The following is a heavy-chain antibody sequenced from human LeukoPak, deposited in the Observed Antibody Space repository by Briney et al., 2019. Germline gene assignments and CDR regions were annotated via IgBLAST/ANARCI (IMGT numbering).Heavy chain of an antibody. Sequence: SETLSLTCTVSGYSISSGYYWSWIRQPPGKGLEWIGYIYYSGSTNYNPSLKSRVTISVDTSKNQFSLKLSSVTAADTAVYYCAREPKFDYDILTGYYPDAFDIWGQGTMVTVSS. V-gene: IGHV4-61*01. CDR2: IYYSGST. CDR3: AREPKFDYDILTGYYPDAFDI. D-gene: IGHD3-9*01. CDR1: GYSISSGYY. J-gene: IGHJ3*02.